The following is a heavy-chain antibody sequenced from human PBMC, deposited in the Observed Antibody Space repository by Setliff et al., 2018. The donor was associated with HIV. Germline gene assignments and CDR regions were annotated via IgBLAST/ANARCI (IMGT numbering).Heavy chain of an antibody. CDR3: ARGNSRRLRVHYYYYYMDV. CDR1: GGSISSGSYY. CDR2: IYTSGNT. D-gene: IGHD4-17*01. J-gene: IGHJ6*03. Sequence: NPSETLSLPCTVSGGSISSGSYYRSWIRQPAGKGLEWIGHIYTSGNTNHNPSLKSRVTISVDTSENQFSLKLSSVTAADTAVYYCARGNSRRLRVHYYYYYMDVWGKGTTVTVSS. V-gene: IGHV4-61*09.